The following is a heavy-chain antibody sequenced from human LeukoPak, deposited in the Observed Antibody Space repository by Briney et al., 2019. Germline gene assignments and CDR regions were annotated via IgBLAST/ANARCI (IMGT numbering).Heavy chain of an antibody. CDR2: ISGSGGST. CDR3: AKDLAPGGS. CDR1: GFTLSTYA. V-gene: IGHV3-23*01. D-gene: IGHD1-26*01. Sequence: GGSLRLSCAGSGFTLSTYAMSWVRQAPGKGLEWVSAISGSGGSTYYADSVKGRFTISRDNAKNTLYLQMNSLRVEDTAVYYCAKDLAPGGSWGQGTMVTVSS. J-gene: IGHJ3*01.